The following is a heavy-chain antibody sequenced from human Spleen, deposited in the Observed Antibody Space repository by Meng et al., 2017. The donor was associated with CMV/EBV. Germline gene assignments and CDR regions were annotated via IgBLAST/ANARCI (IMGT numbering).Heavy chain of an antibody. CDR1: GFTFSDYT. CDR2: INSSYHI. J-gene: IGHJ6*02. D-gene: IGHD7-27*01. Sequence: LKISCAASGFTFSDYTMNWVRQAPGKGLEWVSCINSSYHIFYADSVKGRFTISRDNARKALYLQMNSLGVEDTAVYYCVRGGRTGYYYGLDAWGQGTTVTVSS. CDR3: VRGGRTGYYYGLDA. V-gene: IGHV3-69-1*01.